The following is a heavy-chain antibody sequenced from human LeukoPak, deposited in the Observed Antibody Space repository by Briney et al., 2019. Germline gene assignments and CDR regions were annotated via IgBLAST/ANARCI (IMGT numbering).Heavy chain of an antibody. CDR1: GVSFSGYY. Sequence: SETLSLTCAVYGVSFSGYYWSWIRQPPGKGLEWIGEINHSGSTNYNPSLKSRVTISVDTSKNQFSLKLSSVTAADTAVYYCARRGDIVVVPDAFDIWGQGTMVTVSS. V-gene: IGHV4-34*01. D-gene: IGHD2-2*01. CDR3: ARRGDIVVVPDAFDI. CDR2: INHSGST. J-gene: IGHJ3*02.